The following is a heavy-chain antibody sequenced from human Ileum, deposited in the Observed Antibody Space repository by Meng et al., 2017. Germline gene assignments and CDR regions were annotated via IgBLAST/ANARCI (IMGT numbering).Heavy chain of an antibody. Sequence: QVQLQESGPGLVRPSGTISLICTVSGASVTTSHDQWGWIRQPPGKGLEWIGYASTNYNPSLKSRLTISLDTSKNQVSLKLTSVTAADTAVYYWARDHWGSLDYWGQGILVTVSS. CDR1: GASVTTSHDQ. J-gene: IGHJ4*02. CDR2: AST. D-gene: IGHD7-27*01. CDR3: ARDHWGSLDY. V-gene: IGHV4-61*01.